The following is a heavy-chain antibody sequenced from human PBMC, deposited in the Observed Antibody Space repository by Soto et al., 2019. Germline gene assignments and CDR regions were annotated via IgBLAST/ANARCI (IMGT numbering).Heavy chain of an antibody. CDR3: AKAPVPDYTAYGSCVFQL. V-gene: IGHV3-23*01. CDR2: IVGSGSST. J-gene: IGHJ1*01. CDR1: GFTFSNYA. D-gene: IGHD4-4*01. Sequence: EVHLLESGGGLVQPGGSLRLSCAASGFTFSNYAMSWVRQAPGQGLEWVSSIVGSGSSTYYADSVKGRFTISRDNSKNTLYLQMHSLRAEDTAVFYCAKAPVPDYTAYGSCVFQLWGRGTLVIVSS.